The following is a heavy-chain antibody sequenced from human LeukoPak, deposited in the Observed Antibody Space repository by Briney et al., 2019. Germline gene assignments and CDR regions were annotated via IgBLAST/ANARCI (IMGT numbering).Heavy chain of an antibody. V-gene: IGHV3-21*01. D-gene: IGHD4-17*01. CDR1: GFTFSSYS. Sequence: GGSLRLSCAASGFTFSSYSMNWVRQAPGKGLEWVSSISSSSSYIYYADSMKGRFTISRDNAKNSLYLQMSSLRAEDTAVYYCAKTYGDYLDGAFDIWGQGTMVTVSS. CDR2: ISSSSSYI. J-gene: IGHJ3*02. CDR3: AKTYGDYLDGAFDI.